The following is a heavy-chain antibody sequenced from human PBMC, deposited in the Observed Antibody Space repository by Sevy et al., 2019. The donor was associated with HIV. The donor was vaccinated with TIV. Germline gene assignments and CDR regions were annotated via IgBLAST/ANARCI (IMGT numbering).Heavy chain of an antibody. J-gene: IGHJ6*02. Sequence: GGSLRLSCAASGFTFSDHYMDWVRQAPGKGLEWVGRTRNKANSYTTEYAASVKGRFTISRDDSKNSLYLQMNSLKTEDTAVHYCAAADIVVVPAASGWFHYGMDVWGQGTTVTVSS. D-gene: IGHD2-2*01. CDR3: AAADIVVVPAASGWFHYGMDV. CDR2: TRNKANSYTT. CDR1: GFTFSDHY. V-gene: IGHV3-72*01.